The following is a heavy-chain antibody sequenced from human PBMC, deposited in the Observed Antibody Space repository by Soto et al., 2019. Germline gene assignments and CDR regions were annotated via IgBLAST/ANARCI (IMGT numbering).Heavy chain of an antibody. CDR3: AREGGRYCSGGSCQVDY. Sequence: QLQLQESGPGLVKPSETLSLTCTVSGGSITSSSYYWGWIRQPPGKGLEWIGSIYYSGNTYYTPSLKSRVTISVGTSKTQFSLKLSSVTAADTAVYYCAREGGRYCSGGSCQVDYWGQGTLVTVSS. CDR2: IYYSGNT. CDR1: GGSITSSSYY. D-gene: IGHD2-15*01. V-gene: IGHV4-39*02. J-gene: IGHJ4*02.